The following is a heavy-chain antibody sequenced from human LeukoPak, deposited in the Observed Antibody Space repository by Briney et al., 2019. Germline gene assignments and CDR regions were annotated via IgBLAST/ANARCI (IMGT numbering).Heavy chain of an antibody. V-gene: IGHV1-18*01. J-gene: IGHJ6*02. CDR1: GYTFTSYG. CDR3: ARDSTTYYYDSSGYGPAGYYYYGMDV. Sequence: GSVKVSCKASGYTFTSYGISWVRQAPGQGLEWMGWISAYNGNTNYAQKLQGRVTMTTDTSTSTAYMELRSLRSDDTAVYYCARDSTTYYYDSSGYGPAGYYYYGMDVWGQGTTVTVSS. CDR2: ISAYNGNT. D-gene: IGHD3-22*01.